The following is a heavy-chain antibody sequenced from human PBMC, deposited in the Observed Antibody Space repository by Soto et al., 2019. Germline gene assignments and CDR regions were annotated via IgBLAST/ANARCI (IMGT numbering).Heavy chain of an antibody. V-gene: IGHV2-5*02. CDR3: AHRPSYDGDYYFDY. D-gene: IGHD4-17*01. Sequence: QITLKESGPTLVKPTQTLTLTCTFSGFSLSTSGVGVGWIRQPPGKALEWLALIYWDDDKRYSPSLKSRLTITKDTSKNQVVLPMTNMDPVDTATYYCAHRPSYDGDYYFDYWGQGTLVTVSS. J-gene: IGHJ4*02. CDR1: GFSLSTSGVG. CDR2: IYWDDDK.